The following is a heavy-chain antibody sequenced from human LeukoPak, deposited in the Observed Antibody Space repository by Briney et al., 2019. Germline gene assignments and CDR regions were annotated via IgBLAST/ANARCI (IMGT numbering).Heavy chain of an antibody. D-gene: IGHD3-22*01. CDR2: IYYSGST. CDR1: GGSISSYY. Sequence: SETLSLTCTVSGGSISSYYWSWIRQPPGKGLEWIGYIYYSGSTNYNPSLKSRVTISVDTSKNQFSLKLSSVTAADTAVYYCASVGSSGYYSLFDYWGQGTLVTVSS. CDR3: ASVGSSGYYSLFDY. V-gene: IGHV4-59*01. J-gene: IGHJ4*02.